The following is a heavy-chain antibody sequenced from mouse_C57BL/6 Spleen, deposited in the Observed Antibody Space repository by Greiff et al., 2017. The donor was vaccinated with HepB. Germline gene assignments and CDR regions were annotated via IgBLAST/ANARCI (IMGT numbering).Heavy chain of an antibody. CDR1: GYTFTDYE. CDR2: IDPETGGT. CDR3: TSNTTVVATEGYYFDY. V-gene: IGHV1-15*01. D-gene: IGHD1-1*01. J-gene: IGHJ2*01. Sequence: QVQLQQSGAELVRPGASVTLSCKASGYTFTDYEMHWVKQTPVHGLEWIGAIDPETGGTAYNQKFKGKAILTADKSSSTSYMELRSLTSEDSAVYYCTSNTTVVATEGYYFDYWGQGTTLTVSS.